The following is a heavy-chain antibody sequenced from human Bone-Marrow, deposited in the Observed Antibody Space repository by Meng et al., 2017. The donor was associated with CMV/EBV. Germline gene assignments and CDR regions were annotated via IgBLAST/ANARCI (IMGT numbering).Heavy chain of an antibody. V-gene: IGHV3-30-3*01. J-gene: IGHJ6*02. Sequence: GGSLRLSCAASGFTFSSYAMHWVRQAPGKGLEWVAVISYDGSNKYYADSVKGRFTISRDNSKNTLYLQMNSLRAEDTAVYFCARDVGCGDVWGQGTAVTVSS. CDR1: GFTFSSYA. D-gene: IGHD2-21*01. CDR2: ISYDGSNK. CDR3: ARDVGCGDV.